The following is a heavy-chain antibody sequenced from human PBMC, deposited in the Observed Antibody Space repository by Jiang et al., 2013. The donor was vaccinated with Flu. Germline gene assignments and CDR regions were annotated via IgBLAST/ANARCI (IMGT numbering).Heavy chain of an antibody. CDR2: ISGSGGST. J-gene: IGHJ5*02. D-gene: IGHD3-10*01. Sequence: VRLSCAASGFTFSSYAMSWVRQAPGKGLEWVSAISGSGGSTYYADSVKGRFTISRDNSKNTLYLQMNSLRAEDTAVYYCAKDSGRGAWFDPWGQGTLVTVSS. CDR1: GFTFSSYA. V-gene: IGHV3-23*01. CDR3: AKDSGRGAWFDP.